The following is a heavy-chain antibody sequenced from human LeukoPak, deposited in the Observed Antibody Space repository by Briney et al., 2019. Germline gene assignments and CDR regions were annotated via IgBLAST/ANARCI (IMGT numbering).Heavy chain of an antibody. CDR2: ISYDGSNK. J-gene: IGHJ4*02. V-gene: IGHV3-30-3*01. CDR3: ARDVAAAGSFDY. Sequence: GRSLRLSCAASGFTFSSYAMHWVRQAPGKGLEWVAVISYDGSNKYHTDSVKGRFTISRDNSKNTLYLQMNSLRAEDTAVYYCARDVAAAGSFDYWGQGTLVTVSS. D-gene: IGHD6-13*01. CDR1: GFTFSSYA.